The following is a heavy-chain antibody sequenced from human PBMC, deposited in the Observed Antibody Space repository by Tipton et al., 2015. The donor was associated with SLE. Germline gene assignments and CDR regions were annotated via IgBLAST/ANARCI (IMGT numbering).Heavy chain of an antibody. V-gene: IGHV3-33*08. D-gene: IGHD1-20*01. CDR2: IWYDGSNK. CDR1: GFTFSSYG. CDR3: ARDQINWHDFNSYYGMDV. Sequence: SLRLSCAASGFTFSSYGMHWVRQAPGKGLEWVAVIWYDGSNKYYADSVKGRFTISRDNSKNSVYLEMNSLGAEDTAIYYCARDQINWHDFNSYYGMDVWGQGTTVTVSS. J-gene: IGHJ6*02.